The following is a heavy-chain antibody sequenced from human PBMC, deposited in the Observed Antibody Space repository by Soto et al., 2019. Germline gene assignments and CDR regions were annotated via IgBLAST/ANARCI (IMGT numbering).Heavy chain of an antibody. J-gene: IGHJ4*02. CDR3: ARDFGTGTVDY. Sequence: LSLTCTVSGGSISSGDYYWSWIRQPPGKGLEWIGYIYYSGSTYYNPSLKSRVTISVDTSKNQFSLKLSSVTAADTAVYYCARDFGTGTVDYWGQGTLVTVSS. CDR2: IYYSGST. V-gene: IGHV4-30-4*01. D-gene: IGHD1-7*01. CDR1: GGSISSGDYY.